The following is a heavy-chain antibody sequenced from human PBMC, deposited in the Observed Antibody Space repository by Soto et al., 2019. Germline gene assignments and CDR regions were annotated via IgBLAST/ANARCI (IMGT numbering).Heavy chain of an antibody. CDR3: ARDRVAGIWGDAFDI. J-gene: IGHJ3*02. CDR1: GYTFTNHG. D-gene: IGHD3-16*01. CDR2: INPYNANV. Sequence: QVQLVQSGAEVKKPGASVKVSCKTSGYTFTNHGINWVRQAQGQGLEWMGWINPYNANVNYAQKLQRRVTMTTDTSTSTAYMDLRSLTSDDTAVYYGARDRVAGIWGDAFDIWGQVTMVTVSS. V-gene: IGHV1-18*04.